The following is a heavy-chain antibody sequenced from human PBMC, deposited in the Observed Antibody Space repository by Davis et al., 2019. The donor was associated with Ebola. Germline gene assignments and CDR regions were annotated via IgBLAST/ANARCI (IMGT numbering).Heavy chain of an antibody. CDR3: AKEGYYDTTIGY. V-gene: IGHV3-30*18. CDR2: ISYDGSNK. J-gene: IGHJ4*02. D-gene: IGHD3-22*01. CDR1: GFTFSSYG. Sequence: GESLKISCAASGFTFSSYGMHWVRQAPGKGLEWVAVISYDGSNKYYADSVKGRFTISRDNSKNTLYLQMNSLRAEDTAVYYCAKEGYYDTTIGYWGQGTLVTVSS.